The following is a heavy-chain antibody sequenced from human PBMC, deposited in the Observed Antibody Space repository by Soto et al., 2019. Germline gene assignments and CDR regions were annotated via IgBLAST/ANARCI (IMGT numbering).Heavy chain of an antibody. Sequence: GASVKVSCKASGYTFTSYGISWVRQAPGQGLEWMGWISAYNGNTNYAQKLQGRVTMTTDTSTSTAYMELRSLRSDDTAVYYCARDIVEPMTRRRGFDYWGQGTLVTVSS. D-gene: IGHD2-15*01. J-gene: IGHJ4*02. CDR2: ISAYNGNT. V-gene: IGHV1-18*01. CDR1: GYTFTSYG. CDR3: ARDIVEPMTRRRGFDY.